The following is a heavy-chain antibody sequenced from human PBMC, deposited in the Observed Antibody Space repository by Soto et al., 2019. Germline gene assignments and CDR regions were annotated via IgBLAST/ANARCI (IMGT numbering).Heavy chain of an antibody. CDR2: IIPIFGTA. J-gene: IGHJ6*02. CDR3: AGDRYCSGGSCSYYYYGMDV. CDR1: GGTFSSYA. D-gene: IGHD2-15*01. V-gene: IGHV1-69*13. Sequence: SVKVSCKASGGTFSSYAISWVRQAPGQGLEWMGGIIPIFGTANYAQKFQGRVTITADESTSTAYMELSSLRSEDTAVYYCAGDRYCSGGSCSYYYYGMDVWGQGTTGTVSS.